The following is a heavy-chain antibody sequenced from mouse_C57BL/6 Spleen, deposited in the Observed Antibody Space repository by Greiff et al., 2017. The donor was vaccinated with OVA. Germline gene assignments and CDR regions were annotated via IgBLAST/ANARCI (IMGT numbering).Heavy chain of an antibody. Sequence: VQLKESGPGLVKPSQSLSLTCSVTGYSITSGYYWNWIRQFPGNKLEWMGYISYDGSNNYNPSLKNRISITRDTSKNQFFLKLNSVTTEDTATYYCARDLGDGYYVEYFDVWGTGTTVTVSS. CDR2: ISYDGSN. D-gene: IGHD2-3*01. CDR3: ARDLGDGYYVEYFDV. CDR1: GYSITSGYY. V-gene: IGHV3-6*01. J-gene: IGHJ1*03.